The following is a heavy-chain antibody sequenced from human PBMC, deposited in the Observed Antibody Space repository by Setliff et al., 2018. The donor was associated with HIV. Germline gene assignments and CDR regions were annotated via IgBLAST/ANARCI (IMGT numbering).Heavy chain of an antibody. J-gene: IGHJ4*02. V-gene: IGHV4-4*07. CDR3: VGDETTVTFDY. D-gene: IGHD4-17*01. CDR1: GGSISSYY. Sequence: SETLSLTCSVSGGSISSYYWSWIRQPAGKGLEWIGRIYARGGTNYNPSLESRVTMSVDTSLNQFSLKLTSVTAADTAVYYCVGDETTVTFDYWGQGTLVTVSS. CDR2: IYARGGT.